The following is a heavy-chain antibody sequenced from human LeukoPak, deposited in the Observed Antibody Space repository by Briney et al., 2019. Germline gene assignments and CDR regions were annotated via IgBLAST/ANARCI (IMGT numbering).Heavy chain of an antibody. Sequence: GGSLRLSCADSGFTFSNYNMNWVRQAPGKGLEWVSSISSSSSYIYYADSVKGRFTISRDNAKNSLYLQMNSLRAEDTAVYYCARDGYSSSWYWFDPWGQGTLVTVSS. CDR1: GFTFSNYN. J-gene: IGHJ5*02. D-gene: IGHD6-13*01. CDR3: ARDGYSSSWYWFDP. CDR2: ISSSSSYI. V-gene: IGHV3-21*01.